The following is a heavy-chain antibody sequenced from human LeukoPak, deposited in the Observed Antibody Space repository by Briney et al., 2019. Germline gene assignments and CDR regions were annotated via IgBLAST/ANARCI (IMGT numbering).Heavy chain of an antibody. CDR1: GFTFSHYW. D-gene: IGHD2-15*01. CDR2: INSDGSST. CDR3: AGVLYCSGGSCYSRGLLDV. Sequence: GGSLRLSCAASGFTFSHYWIYWVRQAPGKGLVWVSRINSDGSSTNYADSVKGRFTISRDNAKKMVYLQMNSLRAEDTAVYYCAGVLYCSGGSCYSRGLLDVWGKGTTVTVSS. J-gene: IGHJ6*04. V-gene: IGHV3-74*01.